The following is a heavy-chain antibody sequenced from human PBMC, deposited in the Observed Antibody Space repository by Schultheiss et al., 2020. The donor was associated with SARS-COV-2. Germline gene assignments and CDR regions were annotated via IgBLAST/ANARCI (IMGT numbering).Heavy chain of an antibody. V-gene: IGHV3-30*03. CDR1: GFTFSNAC. CDR3: ASLYTLGYFSSTSCYSFWSGTGDAFDI. D-gene: IGHD2-2*01. Sequence: GGSLRLSCAASGFTFSNACMSWVRQAPGKGLEWVAVISYDGSNKYYADSVKGRFTISRDNSKNTLYLQMNSLRAEDTAVYYCASLYTLGYFSSTSCYSFWSGTGDAFDIWGQGTMVTVSS. J-gene: IGHJ3*02. CDR2: ISYDGSNK.